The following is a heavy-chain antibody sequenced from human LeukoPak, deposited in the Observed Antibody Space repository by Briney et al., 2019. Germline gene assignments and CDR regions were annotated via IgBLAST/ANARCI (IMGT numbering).Heavy chain of an antibody. CDR2: LRGNDET. CDR3: ARASWISHADAVC. Sequence: GGSLRLSCAASGFNFRDHAMSWVRQSPARGLEWVSSLRGNDETFYANSVRGRFTLSRDNSKNTVYLQLNNLRVEDTAIYYCARASWISHADAVCWGQGTLVTVAS. D-gene: IGHD2-2*03. V-gene: IGHV3-23*01. CDR1: GFNFRDHA. J-gene: IGHJ4*02.